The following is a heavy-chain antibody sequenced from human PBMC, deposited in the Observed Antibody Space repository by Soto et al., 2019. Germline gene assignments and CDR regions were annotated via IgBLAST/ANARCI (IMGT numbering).Heavy chain of an antibody. V-gene: IGHV3-23*01. D-gene: IGHD3-16*01. CDR2: ISVADGSP. CDR3: AKWHTYNYDSLAFSGFDC. CDR1: GFTFSSYA. J-gene: IGHJ4*02. Sequence: GGSLRLSCVASGFTFSSYAMTWVRQAPGKGLEWVSAISVADGSPSYADSVKGRFTISRDNSKNTLYLHMNSLRADDTAAYYCAKWHTYNYDSLAFSGFDCWGQGTQVTVSS.